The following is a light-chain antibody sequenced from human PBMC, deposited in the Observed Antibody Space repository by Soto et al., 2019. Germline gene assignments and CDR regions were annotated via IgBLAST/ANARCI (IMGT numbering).Light chain of an antibody. CDR2: RNS. Sequence: QSVLTQPPSASETPGQKVTISCSGSSSNIGSNFVYWYQQLPGTAPKLLIYRNSQRPSGVPDRFSGSKSGTSASLDISGLRSEDEADYYCAAWDDSLSGRVFGGGTKLTVL. J-gene: IGLJ3*02. V-gene: IGLV1-47*01. CDR1: SSNIGSNF. CDR3: AAWDDSLSGRV.